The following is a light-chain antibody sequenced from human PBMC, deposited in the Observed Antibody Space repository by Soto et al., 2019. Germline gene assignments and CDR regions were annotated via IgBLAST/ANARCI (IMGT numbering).Light chain of an antibody. CDR3: QQYGSSRRRT. J-gene: IGKJ1*01. Sequence: EIVLTQSPGTLSLSPGERATLSCRASQSVSSSYLAWYQQKPGQAPRLLIYGASSRATGIPDRFSGSGSGIDFTLTISRLEPEDFAVYYCQQYGSSRRRTFGQGTKVEIK. V-gene: IGKV3-20*01. CDR1: QSVSSSY. CDR2: GAS.